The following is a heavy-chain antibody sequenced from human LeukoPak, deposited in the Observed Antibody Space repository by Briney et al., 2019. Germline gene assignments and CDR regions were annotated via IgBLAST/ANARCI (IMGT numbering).Heavy chain of an antibody. CDR1: GFTFNNFG. Sequence: GGSLRLSWTASGFTFNNFGMTWVRQAPGKGRDCVASINVNGGSTFYADSVEGRCTISRDNSHNTLSLQLHSLKAEDTAVYYCVKNLKGTLELHPYDYWGQGALVTVSS. CDR2: INVNGGST. J-gene: IGHJ4*02. V-gene: IGHV3-23*01. D-gene: IGHD1-26*01. CDR3: VKNLKGTLELHPYDY.